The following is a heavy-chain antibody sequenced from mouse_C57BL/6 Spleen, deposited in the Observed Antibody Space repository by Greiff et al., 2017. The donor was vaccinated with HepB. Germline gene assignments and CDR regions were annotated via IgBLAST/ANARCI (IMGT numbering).Heavy chain of an antibody. J-gene: IGHJ1*03. D-gene: IGHD1-1*01. Sequence: VQLQQPGAELVRPGSSVKLSCKASGYTFTSYWMHWVKQRPIQGLEWIGNIDPSDSETHYNQKFKDKATLTVDKSSSTAYMQLSSLTYEDSAVYDCARTIYYYGSSHWYFDVWATGTTVTVSS. CDR1: GYTFTSYW. CDR3: ARTIYYYGSSHWYFDV. CDR2: IDPSDSET. V-gene: IGHV1-52*01.